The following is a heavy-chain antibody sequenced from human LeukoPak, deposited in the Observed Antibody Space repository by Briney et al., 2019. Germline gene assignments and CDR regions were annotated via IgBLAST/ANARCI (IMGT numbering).Heavy chain of an antibody. J-gene: IGHJ4*02. CDR1: GYAFTNYG. Sequence: VASVKVSCKASGYAFTNYGVGWLRLAPGQGLQWLGWISTFNGNTNYAQIVQDRVTMTTDTLTNTAYLELRSLRSDDTAVYYCARRHLIGNGYFDHWGQGTLVTVSS. CDR3: ARRHLIGNGYFDH. V-gene: IGHV1-18*01. D-gene: IGHD1-1*01. CDR2: ISTFNGNT.